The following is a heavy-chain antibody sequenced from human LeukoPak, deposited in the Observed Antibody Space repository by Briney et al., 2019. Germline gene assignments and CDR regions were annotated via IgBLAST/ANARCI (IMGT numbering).Heavy chain of an antibody. Sequence: GGSLRLSCAASGFTFDDYGMSWVRQAPGKGLEWVSGTNWNGGSTGYADSVKGRFTISRDNAKNSLYLQMNSLRAEDTALYYCARDIVVVPAAISYFDYWGQGTLVTVSS. V-gene: IGHV3-20*04. D-gene: IGHD2-2*01. CDR2: TNWNGGST. CDR3: ARDIVVVPAAISYFDY. CDR1: GFTFDDYG. J-gene: IGHJ4*02.